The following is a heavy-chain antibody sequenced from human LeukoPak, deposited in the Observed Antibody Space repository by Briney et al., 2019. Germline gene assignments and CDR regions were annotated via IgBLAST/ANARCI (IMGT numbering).Heavy chain of an antibody. J-gene: IGHJ4*02. CDR2: INHSGST. Sequence: SETLSLTCTVSGGSISSSNYHWGWICQPPGKGLEWLGEINHSGSTNYNPSLKSRVTISVDTSKNQFSLKLSSVTAADTAVYYCARTYQVPAAIPYWGQGTLVTVSS. CDR3: ARTYQVPAAIPY. V-gene: IGHV4-39*07. D-gene: IGHD2-2*02. CDR1: GGSISSSNYH.